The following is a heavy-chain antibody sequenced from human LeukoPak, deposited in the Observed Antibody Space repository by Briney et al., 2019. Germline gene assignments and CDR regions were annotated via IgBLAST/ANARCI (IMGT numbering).Heavy chain of an antibody. CDR3: ARGPGGYFDWSTRYYFDY. CDR2: IYTSGST. V-gene: IGHV4-4*07. CDR1: GGSISSYY. D-gene: IGHD3-9*01. J-gene: IGHJ4*02. Sequence: SETLSLTRTVSGGSISSYYWSWIRQPAGKGLEWIGRIYTSGSTNYNPSLKSRVTISVDKSKNQFSLKLSSVTAADTAVYYCARGPGGYFDWSTRYYFDYWGQGTLVTVSS.